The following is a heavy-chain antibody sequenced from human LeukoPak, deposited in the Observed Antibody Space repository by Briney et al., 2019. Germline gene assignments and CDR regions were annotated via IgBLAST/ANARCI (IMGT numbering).Heavy chain of an antibody. CDR1: GGTFSSYA. CDR3: ARSRDGYSSWFDP. D-gene: IGHD5-24*01. CDR2: IIPIFGTA. V-gene: IGHV1-69*13. Sequence: EASVKVSCKASGGTFSSYAISWVRQAPGQGLEWMGGIIPIFGTANYAQKFQGRVTITADESTSTAYMELSSLRSEDTAVYYCARSRDGYSSWFDPWGQGTLVTVSS. J-gene: IGHJ5*02.